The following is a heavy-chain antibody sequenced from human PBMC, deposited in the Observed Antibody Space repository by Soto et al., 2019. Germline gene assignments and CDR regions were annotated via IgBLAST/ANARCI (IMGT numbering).Heavy chain of an antibody. Sequence: GGSLRLSCSASGFTFNVYGMHWVRQAPGKGLEWVSLISYDGSNKYYADSVKGRFTISRDNSKNKLYLQMYSLRVEDTAVYYCAKDRDYYYGSGSYSPFDYWGQGTLVTVSS. D-gene: IGHD3-10*01. CDR1: GFTFNVYG. J-gene: IGHJ4*02. CDR2: ISYDGSNK. CDR3: AKDRDYYYGSGSYSPFDY. V-gene: IGHV3-30*18.